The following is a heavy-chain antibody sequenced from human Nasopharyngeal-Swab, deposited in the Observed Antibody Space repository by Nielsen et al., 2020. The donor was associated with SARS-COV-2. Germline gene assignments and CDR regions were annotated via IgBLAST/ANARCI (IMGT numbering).Heavy chain of an antibody. V-gene: IGHV4-34*01. CDR3: ARGGRITIFGVVIKGLYFDY. J-gene: IGHJ4*02. D-gene: IGHD3-3*01. Sequence: SETLSLTCAVYGGSFSGYYWNWIRQPPGKGLEWIGEINHSGSTNYNPSLKSRVTISVDTSKTQFSLKLSSVTAADTAVYYCARGGRITIFGVVIKGLYFDYWGQGTLVTVSS. CDR2: INHSGST. CDR1: GGSFSGYY.